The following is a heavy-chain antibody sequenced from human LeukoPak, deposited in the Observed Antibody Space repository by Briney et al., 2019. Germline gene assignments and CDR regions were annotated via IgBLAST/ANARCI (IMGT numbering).Heavy chain of an antibody. J-gene: IGHJ4*02. Sequence: GGSLRLSCVASGFTVSSNYMSWIRQAPGKGLEWVSVIYSAGNTYYSDSVKGRFTISRRNSDNTLYLHMNSMRVDDTAVFFCSGGGTPGYSSGRIDYCGQGNLVTVTS. D-gene: IGHD6-19*01. V-gene: IGHV3-53*04. CDR1: GFTVSSNY. CDR3: SGGGTPGYSSGRIDY. CDR2: IYSAGNT.